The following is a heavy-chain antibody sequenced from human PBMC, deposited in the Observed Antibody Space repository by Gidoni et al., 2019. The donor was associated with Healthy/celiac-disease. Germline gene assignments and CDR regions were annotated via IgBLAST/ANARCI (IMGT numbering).Heavy chain of an antibody. CDR3: ARGDQIAVAPQDY. J-gene: IGHJ4*02. CDR1: GYTFSSYY. CDR2: INPSGGST. V-gene: IGHV1-46*01. Sequence: QVQLVQSGPAVTKPGASVKVSCQASGYTFSSYYMHWVRQPPGQGLEWMGIINPSGGSTSYAQKFQGRVTMTRDTSTSTVYMELSSLRSEDTAVYYCARGDQIAVAPQDYWGQGTLVTVSS. D-gene: IGHD6-19*01.